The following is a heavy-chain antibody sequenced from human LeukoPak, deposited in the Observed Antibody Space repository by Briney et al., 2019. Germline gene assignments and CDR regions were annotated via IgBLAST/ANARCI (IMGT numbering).Heavy chain of an antibody. D-gene: IGHD2-15*01. Sequence: GGSLRLSCAASGFTFSSYSMNWVRQAPGKGLEWVSYISSSSSAIYYADSVKGRFTISRDNSKNTLYLQMNSLRAEDTAVYYCARGHIVVPDYWGQGTLVTVSS. J-gene: IGHJ4*02. CDR1: GFTFSSYS. V-gene: IGHV3-48*01. CDR3: ARGHIVVPDY. CDR2: ISSSSSAI.